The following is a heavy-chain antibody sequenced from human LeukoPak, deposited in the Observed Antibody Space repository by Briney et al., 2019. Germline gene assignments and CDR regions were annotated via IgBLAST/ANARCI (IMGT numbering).Heavy chain of an antibody. CDR3: ARDIRGIAAGFDY. CDR1: GGTVSRFG. D-gene: IGHD6-13*01. V-gene: IGHV7-4-1*02. CDR2: INTNTGNP. Sequence: ASVKVSCKASGGTVSRFGISWVRQAPGQGLEWMGWINTNTGNPTYAQGFTGRFVFSLDTSVSTAYLQISSLKAEDTAVYYCARDIRGIAAGFDYWGQGTLVTVSS. J-gene: IGHJ4*02.